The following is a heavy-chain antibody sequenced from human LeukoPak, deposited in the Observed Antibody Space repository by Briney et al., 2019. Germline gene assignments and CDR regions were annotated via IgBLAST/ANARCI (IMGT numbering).Heavy chain of an antibody. CDR2: IYYSGST. CDR3: ARTWITIFGVVIGGAFDI. D-gene: IGHD3-3*01. J-gene: IGHJ3*02. CDR1: GGSISSYY. Sequence: PSETLSLTCTVSGGSISSYYWSWIRQPPGKGLEWIGYIYYSGSTYYNPSLKSRVTISVDTSKNQFSLKLSSVTAADTAVYYCARTWITIFGVVIGGAFDIWGQGTMVTVSS. V-gene: IGHV4-59*06.